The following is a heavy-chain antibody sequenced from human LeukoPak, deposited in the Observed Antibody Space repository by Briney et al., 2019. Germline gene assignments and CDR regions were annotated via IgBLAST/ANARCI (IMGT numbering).Heavy chain of an antibody. CDR3: ARDNDLLRYFDWPLDY. V-gene: IGHV3-30*03. Sequence: PGGSLRLSCAASGFTFSSFGMHWVRQAPGKGLEWVAVISYDGSNKYYADSAKGRFTISRDNSKNTLYLQMNSLRAEDTAVYYCARDNDLLRYFDWPLDYWGQGTLVTVSS. CDR2: ISYDGSNK. CDR1: GFTFSSFG. J-gene: IGHJ4*02. D-gene: IGHD3-9*01.